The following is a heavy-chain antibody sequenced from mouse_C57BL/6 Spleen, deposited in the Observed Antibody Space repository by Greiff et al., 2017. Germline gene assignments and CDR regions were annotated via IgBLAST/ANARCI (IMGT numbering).Heavy chain of an antibody. Sequence: EVQGVESGGGLVQPGGSLKLSCAASGFTFSDYYMYWVRQTPEKRLEWVAYISNGGGSTYYPDTVKGRFTISRDNAKNTLYLQMSRLKSEDTAMYYCARHYYGFDYWGQGTTLTVSS. CDR1: GFTFSDYY. J-gene: IGHJ2*01. CDR3: ARHYYGFDY. V-gene: IGHV5-12*01. CDR2: ISNGGGST. D-gene: IGHD1-1*01.